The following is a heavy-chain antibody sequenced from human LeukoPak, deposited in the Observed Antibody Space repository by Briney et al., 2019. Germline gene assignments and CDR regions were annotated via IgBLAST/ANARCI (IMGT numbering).Heavy chain of an antibody. CDR1: GGSISDSIYY. Sequence: SETLSLTCTVSGGSISDSIYYWGWIRQPPGKGLEWIGSIYYSGTTYYSPSLESRVTISVDTSNNQVSLNLNSVTAADTAIYFCASGRAGRYYFDYWGQGTLVTVSS. J-gene: IGHJ4*02. D-gene: IGHD6-19*01. V-gene: IGHV4-39*07. CDR3: ASGRAGRYYFDY. CDR2: IYYSGTT.